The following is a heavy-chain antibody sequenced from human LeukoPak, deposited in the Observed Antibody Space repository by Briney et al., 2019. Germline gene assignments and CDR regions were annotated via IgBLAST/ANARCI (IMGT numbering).Heavy chain of an antibody. D-gene: IGHD3-10*01. Sequence: SVKVSCKASGGSFSSYVITWVRQAPGQGLEWMGRIIPVLGVSNFAQKFQGRVTITADKSTSTAYLELTSLRSEDTAVYYCARAQTYYYGSGILDYWGQGTLVTVSS. CDR1: GGSFSSYV. V-gene: IGHV1-69*04. J-gene: IGHJ4*02. CDR3: ARAQTYYYGSGILDY. CDR2: IIPVLGVS.